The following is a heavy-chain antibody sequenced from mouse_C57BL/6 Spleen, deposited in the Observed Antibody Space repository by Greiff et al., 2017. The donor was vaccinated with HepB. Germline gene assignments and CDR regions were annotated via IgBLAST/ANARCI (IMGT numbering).Heavy chain of an antibody. Sequence: EVKLVESGPELVKPGASVKISCKASGYSFTDYNMNWVKQSHGKSLEWIGVINPNYGTTSYNQKFKGKATLTVDQSSSTAYMQLNSLTSEDSAVYYCASPLYDGYYPFAYWGQGTLVTVSA. J-gene: IGHJ3*01. D-gene: IGHD2-3*01. V-gene: IGHV1-39*01. CDR1: GYSFTDYN. CDR2: INPNYGTT. CDR3: ASPLYDGYYPFAY.